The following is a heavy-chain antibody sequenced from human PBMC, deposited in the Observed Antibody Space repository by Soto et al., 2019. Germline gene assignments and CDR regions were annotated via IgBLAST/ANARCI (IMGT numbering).Heavy chain of an antibody. CDR2: IYYSGST. J-gene: IGHJ5*01. CDR1: GGSITSHH. CDR3: ARDPAGYYWFDS. V-gene: IGHV4-59*11. D-gene: IGHD5-18*01. Sequence: TETLSLTCTVSGGSITSHHWSWIRQSPGTGLEWIGNIYYSGSTNYNPSLKSRVTISVDTSKNQFSLNLNSVTAADTAVYYCARDPAGYYWFDSWGKGTLVTVSS.